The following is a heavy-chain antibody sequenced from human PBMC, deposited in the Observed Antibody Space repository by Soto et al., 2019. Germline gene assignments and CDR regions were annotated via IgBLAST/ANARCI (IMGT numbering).Heavy chain of an antibody. D-gene: IGHD4-17*01. Sequence: SVKVSCKASGGTFSSYAISWVRQAPGQGLEWMGGIIPIFGTANYAQKFQGRVTITADESTSTAYMELSSLRSEDTAVYYCARDFGDYTNESWFDPCGQGTLVTVSS. CDR2: IIPIFGTA. CDR3: ARDFGDYTNESWFDP. CDR1: GGTFSSYA. V-gene: IGHV1-69*13. J-gene: IGHJ5*02.